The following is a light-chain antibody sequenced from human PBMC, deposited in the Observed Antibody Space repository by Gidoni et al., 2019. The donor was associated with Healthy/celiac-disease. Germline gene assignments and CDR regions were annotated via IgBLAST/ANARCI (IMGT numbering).Light chain of an antibody. CDR3: QQYGSSPWT. V-gene: IGKV3-20*01. Sequence: EIVLTQSPGTLSLSPGERATLSCRASQSVSSSYLAWYQRKPGQDPRLLIYGAASKATGIPDRFSGSGSGTDFTLTISRLEPEDFAVYYCQQYGSSPWTFGQGTKVEIK. J-gene: IGKJ1*01. CDR2: GAA. CDR1: QSVSSSY.